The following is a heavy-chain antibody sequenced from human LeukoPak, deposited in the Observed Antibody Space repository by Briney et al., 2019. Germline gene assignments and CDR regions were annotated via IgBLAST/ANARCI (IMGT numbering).Heavy chain of an antibody. J-gene: IGHJ5*02. CDR3: AKEDGGSHYNWFDP. Sequence: GGSLRLSCAASGFTFSLYGMSWVRQAPGKGLEWVSTISGSGYSTYYADSVKGRFTISRDKSKNTLYLQMNSLRAEDTAVYYCAKEDGGSHYNWFDPWGQGTLVTVSS. V-gene: IGHV3-23*01. CDR2: ISGSGYST. CDR1: GFTFSLYG. D-gene: IGHD1-26*01.